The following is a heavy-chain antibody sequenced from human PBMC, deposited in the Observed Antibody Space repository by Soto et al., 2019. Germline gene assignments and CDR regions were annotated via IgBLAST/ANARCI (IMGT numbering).Heavy chain of an antibody. V-gene: IGHV2-5*02. Sequence: QITLKESGPTLVKPTQTLTLTCTFSGFSLSTSGVGVGWIRQPPGKALEWLALIYWDDDKRYSPSLKSRLTITKDTSKTPVVLTMTNMDPVDTATYYRAHRVPTWGSYRHNWFDPWGQGTLVTVSS. CDR3: AHRVPTWGSYRHNWFDP. D-gene: IGHD3-16*02. J-gene: IGHJ5*02. CDR2: IYWDDDK. CDR1: GFSLSTSGVG.